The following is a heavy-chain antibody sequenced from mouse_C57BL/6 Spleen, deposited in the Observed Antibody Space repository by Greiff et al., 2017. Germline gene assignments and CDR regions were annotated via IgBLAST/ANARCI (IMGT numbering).Heavy chain of an antibody. Sequence: DVMLVESGGGLVQPGGSLSLSCAASGFTFTDYYMSWVRQPPGKALEWLGFIRNKANGYTTEYSASVKGRFTISRDNSQSILYLQMNALRAEDSATYYCARYGNYFDYWGQGTTLTVSS. CDR2: IRNKANGYTT. V-gene: IGHV7-3*01. J-gene: IGHJ2*01. CDR3: ARYGNYFDY. CDR1: GFTFTDYY.